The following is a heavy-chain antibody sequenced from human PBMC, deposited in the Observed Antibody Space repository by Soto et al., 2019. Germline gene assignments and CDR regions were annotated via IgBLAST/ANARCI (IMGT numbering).Heavy chain of an antibody. CDR2: ISPSSGHI. Sequence: EVHPVESGGGLVKPGGSLRLSCAVSGFTFSSCTMNWVRQAPGKGLEWVSSISPSSGHIYYADSVKGRFTISRDNAKNSLVLQMNSLRGEDTAVYYCSGCSGGACHKNYGMDVWGQGTTVTVSS. CDR3: SGCSGGACHKNYGMDV. CDR1: GFTFSSCT. J-gene: IGHJ6*02. V-gene: IGHV3-21*06. D-gene: IGHD2-15*01.